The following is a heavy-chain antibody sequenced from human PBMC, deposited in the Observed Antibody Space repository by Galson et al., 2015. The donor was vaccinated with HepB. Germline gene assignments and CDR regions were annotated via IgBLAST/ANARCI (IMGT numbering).Heavy chain of an antibody. V-gene: IGHV3-30*04. Sequence: SLRLSCAASGFTFSSYAMHWVRQAPGKGLEWVAVISYDGSNKYYADSVKGRFTISRDNSKNTLYLQMNSLRAEDTAVYYCASVRSRIPGDYYYYGMDVWGQGTTVPVSS. CDR3: ASVRSRIPGDYYYYGMDV. D-gene: IGHD3-10*02. CDR2: ISYDGSNK. J-gene: IGHJ6*02. CDR1: GFTFSSYA.